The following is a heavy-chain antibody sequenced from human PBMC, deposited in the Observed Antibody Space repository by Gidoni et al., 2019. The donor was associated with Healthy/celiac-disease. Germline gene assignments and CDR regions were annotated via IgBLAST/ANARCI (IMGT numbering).Heavy chain of an antibody. CDR2: IIPIFGTA. D-gene: IGHD2-15*01. CDR1: GGTFSSYA. CDR3: ARQHCSGGSCDWFDP. V-gene: IGHV1-69*06. Sequence: QVQLVQSGAEVKKPGSSVKVSCQASGGTFSSYAISWVRQAPGQGLEWMGGIIPIFGTANYAQKFQGRVTMTADKSTSTAYMELSSLRSEDTAVYYCARQHCSGGSCDWFDPWGQGTLVTVSS. J-gene: IGHJ5*02.